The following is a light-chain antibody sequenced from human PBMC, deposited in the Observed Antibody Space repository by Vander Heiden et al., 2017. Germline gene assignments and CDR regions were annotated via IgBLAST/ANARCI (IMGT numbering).Light chain of an antibody. J-gene: IGLJ1*01. V-gene: IGLV2-23*02. CDR3: CSYAGSIYV. Sequence: QSALTQPASVSGSPGPSITISCTGTSSDVGSYNLVTCYQQHPGKAPKLMIYEVSKRPSGVSNRFSGSKSGNTASLTISGLQAEDEADYYCCSYAGSIYVFGTGTKVTVL. CDR2: EVS. CDR1: SSDVGSYNL.